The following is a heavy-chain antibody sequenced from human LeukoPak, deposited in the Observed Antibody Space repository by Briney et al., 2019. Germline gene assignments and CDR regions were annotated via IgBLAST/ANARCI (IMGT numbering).Heavy chain of an antibody. J-gene: IGHJ4*02. V-gene: IGHV1-2*02. CDR2: INPNSGDT. Sequence: ASVKVSCKASGYIFTSYYMHWVRQAPGQGLEWMGWINPNSGDTNYAQKFQGRVTMTRDTSISTAYMELRSLRSDDTAVYYCARQGYGGHSRGAADYWGQGTLVTVSS. CDR3: ARQGYGGHSRGAADY. D-gene: IGHD4-23*01. CDR1: GYIFTSYY.